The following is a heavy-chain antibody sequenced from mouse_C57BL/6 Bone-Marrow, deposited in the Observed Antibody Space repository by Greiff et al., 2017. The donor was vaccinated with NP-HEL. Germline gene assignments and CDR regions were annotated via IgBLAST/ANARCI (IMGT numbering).Heavy chain of an antibody. Sequence: EVQLQQSGAELVKPGASVKLSCTASGFNIKDYYMHWVKQRTEQGLEWIGRIDPEDGDTKYAPKFQGKATITADTSSTTAYLPLSSLTSEDSAVYYGARGYPAWFAYWGQGTLVTVSA. CDR3: ARGYPAWFAY. CDR2: IDPEDGDT. V-gene: IGHV14-2*01. J-gene: IGHJ3*01. CDR1: GFNIKDYY. D-gene: IGHD2-2*01.